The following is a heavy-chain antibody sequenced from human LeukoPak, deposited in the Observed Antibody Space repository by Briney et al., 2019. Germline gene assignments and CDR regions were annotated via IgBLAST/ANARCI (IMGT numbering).Heavy chain of an antibody. CDR2: IYYSGST. V-gene: IGHV4-59*01. Sequence: TSETLSLTCTVSGGSISSYYRSWIRQPPGKGLEWTGYIYYSGSTNYNPSLKSRVTISVDTSKNQFSLKLSSVTAADTAVYYCARAGGSGSRLKYTFDYWGQGTLVTVSS. J-gene: IGHJ4*02. D-gene: IGHD3-10*01. CDR3: ARAGGSGSRLKYTFDY. CDR1: GGSISSYY.